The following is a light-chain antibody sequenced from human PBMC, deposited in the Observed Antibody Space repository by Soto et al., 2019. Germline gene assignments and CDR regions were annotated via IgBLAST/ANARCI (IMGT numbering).Light chain of an antibody. V-gene: IGLV3-1*01. Sequence: SYELTQSPSVSVSPGQTASITCSGDELGHKFASWYQQKPGQSPVLVMYQDTKRPSGIPERFSGSNSGNTATLTISGTQAMDEADYYCQAWDSSVVFGGGTKLAVL. CDR1: ELGHKF. J-gene: IGLJ2*01. CDR2: QDT. CDR3: QAWDSSVV.